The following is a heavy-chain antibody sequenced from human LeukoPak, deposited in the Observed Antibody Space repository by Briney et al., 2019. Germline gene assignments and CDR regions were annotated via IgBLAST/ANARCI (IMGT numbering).Heavy chain of an antibody. D-gene: IGHD2-21*02. CDR1: GYTFSGHY. J-gene: IGHJ5*02. Sequence: ASVKVSCKASGYTFSGHYTHWVRQAPGQGLEWMGWINPNTGRTEYAQKFQGRVTMTRDTSISTAYMDLSRLRSDDTAVYYCARDAELAYCGGDCYSGWFDPWGQGTLVTVSS. V-gene: IGHV1-2*02. CDR2: INPNTGRT. CDR3: ARDAELAYCGGDCYSGWFDP.